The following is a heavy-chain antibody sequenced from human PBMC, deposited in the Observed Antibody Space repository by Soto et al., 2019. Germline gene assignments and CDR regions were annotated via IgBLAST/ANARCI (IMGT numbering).Heavy chain of an antibody. CDR3: ASGPPDTAMVIYFYYGMDV. CDR2: IKQDGSEK. J-gene: IGHJ6*02. D-gene: IGHD5-18*01. Sequence: GGSLRLSCAASGFTFSSYWMSWVRQAPGKGLEWVANIKQDGSEKYYVDSVKGRFTISRDNAKNSLYLQMNSLRAEDTAVYYCASGPPDTAMVIYFYYGMDVWGQGTSVTVSS. CDR1: GFTFSSYW. V-gene: IGHV3-7*01.